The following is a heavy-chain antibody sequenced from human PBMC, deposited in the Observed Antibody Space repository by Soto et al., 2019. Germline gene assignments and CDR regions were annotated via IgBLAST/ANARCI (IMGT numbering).Heavy chain of an antibody. Sequence: GGPLRLSCAASGFTFSSYSMSWVRQAPGKGLEWVSAISGSGGSTLYADSVKGRFTISRDNSKNTFYLQMNSLRAEDTAVYYCAKRSTGSTYYFDYWGQGALVTVSS. D-gene: IGHD1-1*01. J-gene: IGHJ4*02. V-gene: IGHV3-23*01. CDR3: AKRSTGSTYYFDY. CDR1: GFTFSSYS. CDR2: ISGSGGST.